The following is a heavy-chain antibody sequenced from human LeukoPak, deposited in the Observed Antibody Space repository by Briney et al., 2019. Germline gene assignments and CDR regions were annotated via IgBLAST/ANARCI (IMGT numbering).Heavy chain of an antibody. CDR2: IYYSGST. D-gene: IGHD1-26*01. Sequence: PSETLSLTCTVSGGSISSSSYYWGWIRQPPGKGLEWIGSIYYSGSTYYNPSLKSRVTISVDTSKNQFSLKLSSVTAADTAVYYCARGRRGAIDYWGQGILVTVSS. J-gene: IGHJ4*02. CDR1: GGSISSSSYY. CDR3: ARGRRGAIDY. V-gene: IGHV4-39*01.